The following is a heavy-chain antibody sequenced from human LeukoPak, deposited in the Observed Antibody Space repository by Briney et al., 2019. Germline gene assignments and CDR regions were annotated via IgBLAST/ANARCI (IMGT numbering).Heavy chain of an antibody. V-gene: IGHV3-33*01. CDR2: IWYDGSNK. CDR1: GFTFSSYG. D-gene: IGHD6-13*01. CDR3: ARDFGRRAAAGDY. Sequence: GGSLRLSCAASGFTFSSYGMHWVRQAPGKGLEWVAVIWYDGSNKYYADSVKGRFTISRDNSKNTLYLQMNSLRAEDTAVYYCARDFGRRAAAGDYWGQGTLVTVSS. J-gene: IGHJ4*02.